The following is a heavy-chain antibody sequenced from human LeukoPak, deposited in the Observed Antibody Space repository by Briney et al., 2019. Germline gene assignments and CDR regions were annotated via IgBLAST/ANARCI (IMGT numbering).Heavy chain of an antibody. Sequence: PGGSLRLSCAASGFTFSSYAMSWVRQAPGKGLEWVSAISGSGGSTYYAESVKGRFTVSRDNAKNTLYLQLNSLRAEDTAVYYCARGLQEWERRRDYWGQGTLVTVSS. CDR2: ISGSGGST. V-gene: IGHV3-23*01. D-gene: IGHD1-26*01. CDR1: GFTFSSYA. CDR3: ARGLQEWERRRDY. J-gene: IGHJ4*02.